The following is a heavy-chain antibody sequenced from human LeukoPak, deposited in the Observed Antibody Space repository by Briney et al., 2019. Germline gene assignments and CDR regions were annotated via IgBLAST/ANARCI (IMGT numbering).Heavy chain of an antibody. CDR2: IYYSGST. J-gene: IGHJ3*02. CDR3: ARGDDYGDSKDAFDI. CDR1: GGSISSGGYY. Sequence: SQTLSLTCTVSGGSISSGGYYWSWIRQHPGKGLEWIGYIYYSGSTYYNPSLKSRVTISVDTSKNQFSLKLSSVTAADTAVCYCARGDDYGDSKDAFDIWGQGTMVTVSS. V-gene: IGHV4-31*03. D-gene: IGHD4-17*01.